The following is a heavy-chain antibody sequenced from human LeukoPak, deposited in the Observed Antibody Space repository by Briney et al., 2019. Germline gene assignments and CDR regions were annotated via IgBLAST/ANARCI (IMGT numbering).Heavy chain of an antibody. CDR1: GGSNY. Sequence: SETLSLTCTVSGGSNYWSWIRQPPGKGLEWIGYIHYSGSPNYNPSLKSRVTISIDTSKNQFSLRLNPVTAEDTAVYYCARHSNWNAGVDWFDPWGQGTQVTVSS. V-gene: IGHV4-59*08. J-gene: IGHJ5*02. D-gene: IGHD1-20*01. CDR3: ARHSNWNAGVDWFDP. CDR2: IHYSGSP.